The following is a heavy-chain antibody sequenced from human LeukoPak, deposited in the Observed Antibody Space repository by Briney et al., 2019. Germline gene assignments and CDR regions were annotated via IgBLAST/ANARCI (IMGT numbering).Heavy chain of an antibody. V-gene: IGHV3-9*01. CDR3: AKDMGQWLVTRGLFDY. J-gene: IGHJ4*02. CDR2: ISWNSGSI. D-gene: IGHD6-19*01. Sequence: PGGSLRLSCAASGFTFSSYAMSWVRQAPGKGLEWVSGISWNSGSIGYADSVKGRFTISRDNAKNSLYLQMNSLRAEDTALYYCAKDMGQWLVTRGLFDYWGQGTLVTVSS. CDR1: GFTFSSYA.